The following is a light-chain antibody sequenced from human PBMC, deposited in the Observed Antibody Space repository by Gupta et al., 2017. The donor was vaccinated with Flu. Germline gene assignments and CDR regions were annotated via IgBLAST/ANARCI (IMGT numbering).Light chain of an antibody. Sequence: SSGRIASNYVQWYQQRPGSSPTTVIYHDDQRPSGVPDRFSGSIDSSSSSASLAISGLRTEDEADYYCQSYAGTNWVFGRGTKLTVL. CDR3: QSYAGTNWV. CDR2: HDD. J-gene: IGLJ3*02. CDR1: SGRIASNY. V-gene: IGLV6-57*01.